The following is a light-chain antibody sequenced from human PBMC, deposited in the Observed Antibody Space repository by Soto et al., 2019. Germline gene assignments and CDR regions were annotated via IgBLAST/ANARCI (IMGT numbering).Light chain of an antibody. Sequence: SMLKNSLGTVSFKKTEGATRRSSSSQSVRYNYLAWYQQKPGQAPRLLIYGVSTRATGIPDRFSGSGSGTDFTLTISRLDPEDFAVYCSPQYGTSPRTFGQGTKV. CDR3: PQYGTSPRT. V-gene: IGKV3-20*01. CDR1: QSVRYNY. CDR2: GVS. J-gene: IGKJ1*01.